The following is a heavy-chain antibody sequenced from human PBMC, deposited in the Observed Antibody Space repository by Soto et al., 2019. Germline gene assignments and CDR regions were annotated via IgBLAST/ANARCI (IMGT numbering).Heavy chain of an antibody. CDR2: IYYTGST. CDR3: ARHADGDYVDX. V-gene: IGHV4-59*08. Sequence: SETLSLTCIVSGDSMSPYYWSWIRQPPGKGLEWIGFIYYTGSTNYNPSLKSRVTISVDASKNQFSLKLSSVTAADTAVYYCARHADGDYVDXWGQGTLVTVSS. D-gene: IGHD4-17*01. J-gene: IGHJ4*02. CDR1: GDSMSPYY.